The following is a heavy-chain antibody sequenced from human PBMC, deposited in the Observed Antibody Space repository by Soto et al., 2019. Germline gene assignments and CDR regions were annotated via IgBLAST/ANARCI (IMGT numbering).Heavy chain of an antibody. CDR3: ARTAYDYSPFDY. Sequence: GGSLRLSCAASELTVSNNYMSWVRQAPGKGLEWVSVIYSGGSAYYAASVKGRFTISRDTSKNTVYLQMNSLRAEDTAVYYCARTAYDYSPFDYWGQGTLVTVSS. V-gene: IGHV3-66*01. D-gene: IGHD4-4*01. CDR2: IYSGGSA. J-gene: IGHJ4*02. CDR1: ELTVSNNY.